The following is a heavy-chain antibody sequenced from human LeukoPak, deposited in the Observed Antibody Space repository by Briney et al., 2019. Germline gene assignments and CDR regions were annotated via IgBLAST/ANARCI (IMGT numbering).Heavy chain of an antibody. CDR3: AELGITMIGGV. V-gene: IGHV3-66*01. Sequence: GGSLRLSCAASGFTVSDNYMSWVRQAPGKGLEWVSIIYSDGTTYYADSVKDRFTISRDNSKNTLYLQMNSLRAEDTAVYYCAELGITMIGGVWGKGTTVTISS. CDR2: IYSDGTT. D-gene: IGHD3-10*02. CDR1: GFTVSDNY. J-gene: IGHJ6*04.